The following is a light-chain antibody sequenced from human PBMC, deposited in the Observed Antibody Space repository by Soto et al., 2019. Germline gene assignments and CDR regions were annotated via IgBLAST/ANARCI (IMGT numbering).Light chain of an antibody. Sequence: EIVLTQSPGTLSLSPGERGTLSCRASQSVSSNYLAWYQQKPGQAPRLLIYAASSRATGIPDRFSGSGSGTDFTLTISRLEPEEFAVYYCQQYGSSLHTFGQGTKLEIK. CDR2: AAS. V-gene: IGKV3-20*01. CDR1: QSVSSNY. J-gene: IGKJ2*01. CDR3: QQYGSSLHT.